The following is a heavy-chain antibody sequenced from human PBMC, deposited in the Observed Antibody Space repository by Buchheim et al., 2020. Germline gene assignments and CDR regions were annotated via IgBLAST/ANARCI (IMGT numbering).Heavy chain of an antibody. D-gene: IGHD2-15*01. CDR3: TRYHYCSGGGCSYHGMDV. CDR1: GFTFSNYM. Sequence: EVQLVESGGGLVQPGGSLRLSCAASGFTFSNYMMTWVRQAPGKGLEWVANIGPDGSERNYVDSVKGRLTISRDNDKSSLFLQMNSLRAEDTALYYCTRYHYCSGGGCSYHGMDVWGQGTT. J-gene: IGHJ6*02. V-gene: IGHV3-7*01. CDR2: IGPDGSER.